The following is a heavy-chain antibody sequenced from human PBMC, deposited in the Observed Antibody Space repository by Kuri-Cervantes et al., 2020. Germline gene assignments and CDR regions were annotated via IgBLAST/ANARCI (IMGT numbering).Heavy chain of an antibody. J-gene: IGHJ5*02. D-gene: IGHD6-13*01. Sequence: ASVKVSCKASGYTFTSYGISWVRQAPGQGLEWMGWISAYNGNTNYAQKLQGRVTMTTDTSTSTAYMELRSLRSDDTAVYYCARHRRERYSSSWYGGDSNWFDPWGQGTLVTVSS. CDR1: GYTFTSYG. CDR2: ISAYNGNT. CDR3: ARHRRERYSSSWYGGDSNWFDP. V-gene: IGHV1-18*01.